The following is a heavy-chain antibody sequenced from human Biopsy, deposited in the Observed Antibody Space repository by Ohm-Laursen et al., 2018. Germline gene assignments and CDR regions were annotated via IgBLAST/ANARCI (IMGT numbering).Heavy chain of an antibody. J-gene: IGHJ5*02. CDR2: ISSGGYR. Sequence: SETLSLTCTVSGDSISSGVYYWNWFRQHPEKGLEWIGYISSGGYRKYTPSLQSLITISMDTSRNQFSLRLNSVTSADTAVYYCARAPYVSGSFGWFDPWGQGIVVTVPS. D-gene: IGHD3-10*01. CDR1: GDSISSGVYY. V-gene: IGHV4-31*01. CDR3: ARAPYVSGSFGWFDP.